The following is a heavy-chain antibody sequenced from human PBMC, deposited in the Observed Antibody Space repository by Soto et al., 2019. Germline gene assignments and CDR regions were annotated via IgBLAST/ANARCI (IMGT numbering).Heavy chain of an antibody. CDR1: GGSISSYY. CDR2: IYYSGST. J-gene: IGHJ5*02. CDR3: ARIVVVAATPHWFDP. V-gene: IGHV4-59*01. Sequence: NPSETLSLTCTVSGGSISSYYWSWIRQPPGKGLEWIGYIYYSGSTNYNPSLKSRVTISVDTSKNQFSLKLSSVTAADTAVYYCARIVVVAATPHWFDPWGQGTLVTVSS. D-gene: IGHD2-15*01.